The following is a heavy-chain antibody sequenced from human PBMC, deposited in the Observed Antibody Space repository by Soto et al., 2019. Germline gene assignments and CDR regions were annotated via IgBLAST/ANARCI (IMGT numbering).Heavy chain of an antibody. CDR3: ASMSKGLGELSLPPSLLGVRPRTADDAFDI. D-gene: IGHD3-16*02. CDR2: IYHSGST. CDR1: SGYISSSNW. V-gene: IGHV4-4*02. J-gene: IGHJ3*02. Sequence: LETLSLTCAVSSGYISSSNWWSWISQPPGKGLEWIGEIYHSGSTNYNPSLKSRVTISVDKSKNQFSLKLSSVTAADTAVYYCASMSKGLGELSLPPSLLGVRPRTADDAFDIWGQGTMVTVSS.